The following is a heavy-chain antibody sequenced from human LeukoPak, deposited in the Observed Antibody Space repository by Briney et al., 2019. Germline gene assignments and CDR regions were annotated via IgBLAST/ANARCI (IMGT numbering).Heavy chain of an antibody. CDR1: GFTFSSYA. V-gene: IGHV3-23*01. J-gene: IGHJ4*02. D-gene: IGHD6-19*01. CDR3: ARDKKTPGIAVAGSIN. CDR2: ISGSGGST. Sequence: GGSLRLSCAASGFTFSSYAMSWVRQAPGKGLEWVSAISGSGGSTYYADSVKGRFTISRDNAKNSLYLQMNSLRAEDTAVYYCARDKKTPGIAVAGSINWGQGTLVTVSS.